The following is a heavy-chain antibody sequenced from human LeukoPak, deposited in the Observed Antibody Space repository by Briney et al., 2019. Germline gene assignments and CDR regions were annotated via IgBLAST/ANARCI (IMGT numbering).Heavy chain of an antibody. CDR2: IMPMFGKT. Sequence: SVKVSCKASGGTFTSYDISWVRQAPGQGLEWMGGIMPMFGKTNYAQKFQGRVTTTADKATSTAYMELSSLRSEDTAVYYCAGGRTDIVVVPATLRNYYFDYWGQGTLVTVSS. CDR1: GGTFTSYD. CDR3: AGGRTDIVVVPATLRNYYFDY. J-gene: IGHJ4*02. D-gene: IGHD2-2*01. V-gene: IGHV1-69*06.